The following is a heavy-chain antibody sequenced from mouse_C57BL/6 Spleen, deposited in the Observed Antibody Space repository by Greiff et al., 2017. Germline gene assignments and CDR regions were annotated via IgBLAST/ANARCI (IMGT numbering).Heavy chain of an antibody. CDR3: ARDVGYSLYAMDY. V-gene: IGHV5-4*01. CDR2: ISDGGSYT. D-gene: IGHD2-3*01. J-gene: IGHJ4*01. Sequence: EVQVLESGAGLVKPGGSLKLSCAASGFTFSSYAMSWVRQTPEKRLEWVATISDGGSYTYYPENVKGRFTISRDNAKNNLYLQMSHLKSEDTAMYYCARDVGYSLYAMDYWCQGTSVTVSS. CDR1: GFTFSSYA.